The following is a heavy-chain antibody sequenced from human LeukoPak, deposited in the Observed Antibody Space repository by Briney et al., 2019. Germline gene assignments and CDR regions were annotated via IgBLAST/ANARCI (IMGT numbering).Heavy chain of an antibody. V-gene: IGHV1-2*06. Sequence: ASVKVSCKASGYTFTGYYMHWVRQAPGQGLELMGRINPNSGGTNYAQKFLGRVTMTRDTSISTAYMELSRLRSDDPAVHYCARGSMTTVTINWFDPWGQGTLVTVSS. CDR1: GYTFTGYY. CDR3: ARGSMTTVTINWFDP. CDR2: INPNSGGT. D-gene: IGHD4-17*01. J-gene: IGHJ5*02.